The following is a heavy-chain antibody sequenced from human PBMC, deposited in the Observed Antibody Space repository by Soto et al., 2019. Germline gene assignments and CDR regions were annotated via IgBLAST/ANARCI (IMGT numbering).Heavy chain of an antibody. CDR2: IIPIFGTA. Sequence: GASVKVSCKASGGTFSSYAISWVRQAPGQGLEWMGGIIPIFGTANYAQKFQGRVTITADESTSTAYMELSSLRSEDTAVYYCAGVRTRDLYDSSGYYLGDWGQGTLVTVSS. V-gene: IGHV1-69*13. CDR1: GGTFSSYA. J-gene: IGHJ4*02. CDR3: AGVRTRDLYDSSGYYLGD. D-gene: IGHD3-22*01.